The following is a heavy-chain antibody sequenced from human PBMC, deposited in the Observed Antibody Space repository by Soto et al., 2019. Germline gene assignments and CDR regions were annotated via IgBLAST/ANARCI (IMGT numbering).Heavy chain of an antibody. CDR3: ARDGRKQLWVEGLNAMDV. CDR2: ISAYNGQT. CDR1: AYTFTSYG. Sequence: QVQLVQSGPEVKKPGASVKVPCKASAYTFTSYGISWVRQAPGQGLEWMGWISAYNGQTNYAQKFRGRVTITTDTSTSTAYMELRSLRSDDTAMYYCARDGRKQLWVEGLNAMDVWGQGTTVTVSS. J-gene: IGHJ6*02. V-gene: IGHV1-18*01. D-gene: IGHD5-18*01.